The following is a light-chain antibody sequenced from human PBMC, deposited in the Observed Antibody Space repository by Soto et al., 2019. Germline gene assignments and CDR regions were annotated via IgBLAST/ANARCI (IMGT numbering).Light chain of an antibody. CDR3: EQYVSSLSIS. CDR1: QSVSNYY. Sequence: EIVLTQSPGTLSLSPGERATLSCRASQSVSNYYLAWYQQKPGQAPRLLIYGASSRATGIPDRFRGSGSGTDFTLTISRLEPGDFAVSYCEQYVSSLSISFGQGTRLEMK. V-gene: IGKV3-20*01. CDR2: GAS. J-gene: IGKJ5*01.